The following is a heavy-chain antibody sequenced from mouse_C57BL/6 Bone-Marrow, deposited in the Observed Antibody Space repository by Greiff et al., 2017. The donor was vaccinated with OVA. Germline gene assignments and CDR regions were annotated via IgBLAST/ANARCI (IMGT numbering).Heavy chain of an antibody. CDR2: IWTGGGT. CDR1: GFSLTSYA. Sequence: QVQLKESGPGLVAPSQSLSITCTVSGFSLTSYAISWVRQPPGKGLEWLGVIWTGGGTNYNSALNYRLSISKDNSKSQVFLKMNSLQTDDTARYYCARRGGYYLYYYAMDYWGQGTSVTVSS. V-gene: IGHV2-9-1*01. J-gene: IGHJ4*01. CDR3: ARRGGYYLYYYAMDY. D-gene: IGHD2-3*01.